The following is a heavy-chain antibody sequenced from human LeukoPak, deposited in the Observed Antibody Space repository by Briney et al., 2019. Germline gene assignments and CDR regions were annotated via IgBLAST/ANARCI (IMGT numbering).Heavy chain of an antibody. CDR1: GDSISSSSYY. Sequence: SETLPLTCTVSGDSISSSSYYWGWIRQPPGKGLEWIGSIYYSGSTYYNPSLKSRVTISVDTSKNQFSLKLSSVTAADTAVYYCARDGYNPIDYWGQGTLVTVSS. J-gene: IGHJ4*02. V-gene: IGHV4-39*07. CDR3: ARDGYNPIDY. CDR2: IYYSGST. D-gene: IGHD5-24*01.